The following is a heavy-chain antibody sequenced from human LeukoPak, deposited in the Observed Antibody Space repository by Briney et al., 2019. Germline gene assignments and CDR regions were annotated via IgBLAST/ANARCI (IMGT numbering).Heavy chain of an antibody. CDR3: AREGDYGSGSGNWFDP. V-gene: IGHV1-69*13. CDR2: IIPIFGTA. Sequence: SVKVSCKASGGTFSSYAISWVRQAPGQGLEWMGGIIPIFGTANYAQKFQGRVTITADESTSTAYMELSSLRSEDTAVYYCAREGDYGSGSGNWFDPWGQGTLVTVSS. D-gene: IGHD3-10*01. J-gene: IGHJ5*02. CDR1: GGTFSSYA.